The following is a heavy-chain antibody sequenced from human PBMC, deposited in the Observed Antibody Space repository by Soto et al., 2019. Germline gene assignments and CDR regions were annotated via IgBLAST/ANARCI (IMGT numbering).Heavy chain of an antibody. Sequence: GESLKISCKGSGYSFTSYWISRVRQMPGKGLEWMGRIDPSDSYTNYSPSFQGHVTISADKSISTAYLQWSSLKASDTAMYYCARKDPAYYYDSSGYYSVWGQGTLVTVSS. CDR2: IDPSDSYT. CDR1: GYSFTSYW. J-gene: IGHJ4*02. CDR3: ARKDPAYYYDSSGYYSV. V-gene: IGHV5-10-1*01. D-gene: IGHD3-22*01.